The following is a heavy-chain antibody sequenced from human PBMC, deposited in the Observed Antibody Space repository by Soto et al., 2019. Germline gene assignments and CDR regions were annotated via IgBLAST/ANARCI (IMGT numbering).Heavy chain of an antibody. J-gene: IGHJ4*02. CDR1: GFIFSSYG. V-gene: IGHV3-33*01. CDR3: ARNRGHYGDYPGSYFEY. CDR2: IWYDGSNK. D-gene: IGHD4-17*01. Sequence: PGGSLRLSCAASGFIFSSYGMHLVRQAPGKGLEWVAVIWYDGSNKYYADSVKGRFTISRDNSKNTVYLQMNSLRVEDTAVYYCARNRGHYGDYPGSYFEYWGQGTLVTVSS.